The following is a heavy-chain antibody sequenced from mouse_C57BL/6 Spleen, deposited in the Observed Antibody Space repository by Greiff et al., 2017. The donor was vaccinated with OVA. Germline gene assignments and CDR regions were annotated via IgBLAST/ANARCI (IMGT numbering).Heavy chain of an antibody. J-gene: IGHJ3*01. Sequence: QVQLQQPGTELVKPGASVKLSCKASGYTFTSYWMHWVKQRPGQGLEWIGNINPSNGGTNYNEKFKSKATLTVDKSSSTAYMQLSSLTSEDSAVYYCARGERAIYYDYDRGAWFAYWGQGTLVTVSA. CDR1: GYTFTSYW. D-gene: IGHD2-4*01. CDR2: INPSNGGT. V-gene: IGHV1-53*01. CDR3: ARGERAIYYDYDRGAWFAY.